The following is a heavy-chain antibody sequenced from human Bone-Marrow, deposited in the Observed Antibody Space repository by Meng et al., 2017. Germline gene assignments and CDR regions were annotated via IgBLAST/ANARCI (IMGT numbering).Heavy chain of an antibody. Sequence: QGQLQQWGAGLLKPSETLSLTCVVSGGSISSIDWWSWVRQPPGKGLEWIGEIYHGGDTNYNPSLKSRVTIAIDKSKNQFSPKLSSVTAADTAVYYCASWIYSCGWQWGQGALVTVSS. V-gene: IGHV4/OR15-8*02. CDR3: ASWIYSCGWQ. J-gene: IGHJ4*02. D-gene: IGHD6-19*01. CDR2: IYHGGDT. CDR1: GGSISSIDW.